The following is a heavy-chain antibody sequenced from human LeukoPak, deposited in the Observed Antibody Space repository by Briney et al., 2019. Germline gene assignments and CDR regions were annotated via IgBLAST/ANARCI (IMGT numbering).Heavy chain of an antibody. CDR2: ISWNSGSI. V-gene: IGHV3-9*01. CDR1: GFTFDDYA. D-gene: IGHD6-6*01. CDR3: AKDSDLSSSTWFDP. J-gene: IGHJ5*02. Sequence: PGRSLRLSCAASGFTFDDYAMHWVRLAPGKGLEWVSGISWNSGSIGYADSVKGRFTISRDNAKNSLYLQMNSLRAEDTAVYYCAKDSDLSSSTWFDPWGQGTLVTVSS.